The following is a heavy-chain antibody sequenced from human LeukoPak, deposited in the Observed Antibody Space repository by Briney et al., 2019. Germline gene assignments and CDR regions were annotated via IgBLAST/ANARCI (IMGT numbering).Heavy chain of an antibody. D-gene: IGHD4-23*01. Sequence: SETLSLTCTVSGGSISSGGYYWSWTRQHPGKGLEWIGYIYYSGSTYYNPSLKSRVTISVDTSKNQFSLKLSSVTAADTAVYYCARDKAYGGTDYWGQGTLVTVSS. J-gene: IGHJ4*02. V-gene: IGHV4-31*03. CDR3: ARDKAYGGTDY. CDR1: GGSISSGGYY. CDR2: IYYSGST.